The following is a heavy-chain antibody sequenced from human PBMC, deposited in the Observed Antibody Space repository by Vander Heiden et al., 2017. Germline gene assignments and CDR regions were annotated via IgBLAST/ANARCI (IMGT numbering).Heavy chain of an antibody. CDR2: IYYSVST. D-gene: IGHD3-10*01. CDR1: GGSISSGGYY. CDR3: ARDANPTGYDYGSGSYRYFDY. V-gene: IGHV4-31*03. J-gene: IGHJ4*02. Sequence: QVPLQESGPGLVKPSPTRSLTCTVFGGSISSGGYYWSWLRQHPGKGLEWIGYIYYSVSTYYTPSLKRRVTIAVDTSKNQFSLKLSSVPAADTVVYYCARDANPTGYDYGSGSYRYFDYWCQGTLVTVSS.